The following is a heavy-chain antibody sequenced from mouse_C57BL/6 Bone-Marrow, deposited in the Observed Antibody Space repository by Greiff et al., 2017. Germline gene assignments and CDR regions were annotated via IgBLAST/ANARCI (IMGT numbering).Heavy chain of an antibody. CDR1: GYTFTSYW. D-gene: IGHD1-1*01. J-gene: IGHJ2*01. CDR3: SRYLITAVLAADYCDY. CDR2: IDPSDSYT. Sequence: QVQLQQPGAELVRPGTSVKLSCKASGYTFTSYWMHWVKQRPGQGLEWIGVIDPSDSYTNYNQKFKGKATLTVDTSSSTAYMQLSSLTSEDSAVYYCSRYLITAVLAADYCDYWGQGTTLTVSS. V-gene: IGHV1-59*01.